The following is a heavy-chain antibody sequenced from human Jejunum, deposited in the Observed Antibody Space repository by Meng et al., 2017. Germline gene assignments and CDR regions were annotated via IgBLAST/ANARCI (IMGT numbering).Heavy chain of an antibody. J-gene: IGHJ4*02. V-gene: IGHV4-61*08. CDR1: GGAVSSVGYQ. Sequence: VHLQERGPGVVRPSEPLSLISSGSGGAVSSVGYQWSWIRQPPGKGLEWIGYASTNYNPSLKSRVTISVDTSMNQFSLRLTSVTAADTAVYYCARDHMGSLDYWGQGILVTVSS. D-gene: IGHD1-26*01. CDR2: AST. CDR3: ARDHMGSLDY.